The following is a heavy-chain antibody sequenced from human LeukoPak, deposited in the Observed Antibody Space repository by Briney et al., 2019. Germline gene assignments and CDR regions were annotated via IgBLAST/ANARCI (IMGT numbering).Heavy chain of an antibody. CDR2: IYPGDSDT. CDR3: ASVTSITIFGVVSSWFDP. J-gene: IGHJ5*02. Sequence: GESLKISCKGSGYSFTSYWIGWVRQVPGKGLEWMGIIYPGDSDTRYSPSFQGQVTISADKSISTAYLQWSSLKASDTAMYYCASVTSITIFGVVSSWFDPWGQGTLVTVSS. CDR1: GYSFTSYW. D-gene: IGHD3-3*01. V-gene: IGHV5-51*01.